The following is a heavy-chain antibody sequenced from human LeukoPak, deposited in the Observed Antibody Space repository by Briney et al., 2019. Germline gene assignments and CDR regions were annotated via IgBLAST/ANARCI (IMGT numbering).Heavy chain of an antibody. CDR1: GFTFDDYA. V-gene: IGHV3-9*01. D-gene: IGHD3-22*01. CDR3: AKERSRYYDSSFDY. CDR2: ISWNSGSI. J-gene: IGHJ4*02. Sequence: GGSLRLSCAASGFTFDDYAMHWVRQAPGKGLEWVSGISWNSGSIGYADSVKGRFTISRDNAKNSLYLQMNSLRAEDTALYYCAKERSRYYDSSFDYGGQGTLVTVSS.